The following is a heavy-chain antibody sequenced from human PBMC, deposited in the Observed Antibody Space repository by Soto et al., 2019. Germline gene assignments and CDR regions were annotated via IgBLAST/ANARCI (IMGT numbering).Heavy chain of an antibody. CDR1: GYTFTGYY. J-gene: IGHJ4*02. D-gene: IGHD3-3*01. V-gene: IGHV1-2*02. CDR3: ARLGYDFWSGYYVDRQYYFDY. CDR2: INPNSGGT. Sequence: VASVKVSCKASGYTFTGYYMHWVRQAPGQGLEWMGWINPNSGGTNYAQKFQGRVTMTRDTSISTAYMELSRLRSDDTAVYYCARLGYDFWSGYYVDRQYYFDYWGQGTLVTVSS.